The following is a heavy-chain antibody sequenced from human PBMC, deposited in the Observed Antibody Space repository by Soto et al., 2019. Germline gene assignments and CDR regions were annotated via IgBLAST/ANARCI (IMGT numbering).Heavy chain of an antibody. CDR1: GGSISISSYY. V-gene: IGHV4-39*01. CDR3: ARWLYDFWSGYYWSGMDV. J-gene: IGHJ6*01. Sequence: SETLSLSCTISGGSISISSYYWGWIRQPPGKELEWIGSIYYSGSTYYNPSLKSRVTISVDTSKNQFSLKLSSVTAADTAVYYCARWLYDFWSGYYWSGMDVWGHGTTVTVSS. D-gene: IGHD3-3*01. CDR2: IYYSGST.